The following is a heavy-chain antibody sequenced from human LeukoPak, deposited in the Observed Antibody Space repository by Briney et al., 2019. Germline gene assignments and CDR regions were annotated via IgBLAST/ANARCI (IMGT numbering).Heavy chain of an antibody. V-gene: IGHV3-53*01. CDR3: AELGITMIGGV. J-gene: IGHJ6*04. D-gene: IGHD3-10*02. CDR2: IYADGNT. Sequence: GGSLRLSCAASGFIVNTNYMTWVRQAPGRGLEWVSFIYADGNTYYADSVKGRFTISRDNARNSLYLQMNSLRAEDTAVYYCAELGITMIGGVWGKGTTVTISS. CDR1: GFIVNTNY.